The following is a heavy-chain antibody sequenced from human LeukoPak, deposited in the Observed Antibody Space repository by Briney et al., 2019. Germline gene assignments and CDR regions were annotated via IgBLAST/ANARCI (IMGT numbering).Heavy chain of an antibody. CDR3: ARRMAGLGSPFDS. J-gene: IGHJ4*02. CDR1: GFTFTHYW. D-gene: IGHD2-2*03. CDR2: IKEDGSER. V-gene: IGHV3-7*01. Sequence: VGSLRLSCAASGFTFTHYWMTWVRQAPGKELEWVAHIKEDGSERNYVDSVKGRCTISRDNAKNSLYLQMSSLRAEDTAVYYCARRMAGLGSPFDSWGQGTLVTVSS.